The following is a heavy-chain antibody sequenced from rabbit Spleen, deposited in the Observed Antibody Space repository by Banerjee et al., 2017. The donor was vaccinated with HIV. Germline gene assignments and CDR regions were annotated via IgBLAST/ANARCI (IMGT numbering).Heavy chain of an antibody. CDR1: GFDFSMYG. CDR3: ARDRGSGWGDAIDP. J-gene: IGHJ2*01. D-gene: IGHD4-1*01. V-gene: IGHV1S47*01. Sequence: QEQVVESGGGLVQPGGSLKLSCKASGFDFSMYGVSWVRQVPGKGLEWIGYIDPVFGITYYANWVNGRLTISRDNAQNTLFLRLNSLTAADTATYFCARDRGSGWGDAIDPWGPGTLVTVS. CDR2: IDPVFGIT.